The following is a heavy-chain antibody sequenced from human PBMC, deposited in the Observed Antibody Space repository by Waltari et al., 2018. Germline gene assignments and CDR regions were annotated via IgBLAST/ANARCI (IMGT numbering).Heavy chain of an antibody. V-gene: IGHV3-21*01. CDR2: ISIRSYI. D-gene: IGHD4-17*01. CDR1: GFNLSTYR. J-gene: IGHJ3*02. CDR3: GGDVYGDYVGGGGGAFDI. Sequence: EVQLVESGGGLVKPGGSRRLSCAASGFNLSTYRMNWVRQAPGKGLEWVSSISIRSYIYYVDSVKGRFPISRDNSKNPLYLQMNSLRAEDTAVYYCGGDVYGDYVGGGGGAFDIWGQGTMVTVSS.